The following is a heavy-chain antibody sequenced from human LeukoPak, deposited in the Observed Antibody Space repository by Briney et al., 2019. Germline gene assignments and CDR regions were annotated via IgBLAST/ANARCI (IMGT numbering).Heavy chain of an antibody. J-gene: IGHJ4*02. Sequence: PSETLSLTCTVSGGXISSYYCSWIRQPPGKGLEWIGYIYYSGSTNYNPSLKSRVTISVDTSKNQFSLKLSSVTAADTAVYYCARSIIATRSKFDYWGQGNLVTVSS. CDR3: ARSIIATRSKFDY. D-gene: IGHD1/OR15-1a*01. CDR2: IYYSGST. CDR1: GGXISSYY. V-gene: IGHV4-59*08.